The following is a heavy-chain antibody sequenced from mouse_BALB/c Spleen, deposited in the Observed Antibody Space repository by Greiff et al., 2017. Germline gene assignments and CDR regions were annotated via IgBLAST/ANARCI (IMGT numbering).Heavy chain of an antibody. Sequence: VQLQQSDAELVKPGASVKISCKASGYTFTDHAIHWVKQKPEQGLEWIGYISPGNRDIKYNEKFKGKATLTADKSSSTAYMQLNSLTSEDSAVYFCKSLTGTGYYFDYWGQGTTLTVSS. CDR1: GYTFTDHA. D-gene: IGHD4-1*01. J-gene: IGHJ2*01. V-gene: IGHV1S53*02. CDR2: ISPGNRDI. CDR3: KSLTGTGYYFDY.